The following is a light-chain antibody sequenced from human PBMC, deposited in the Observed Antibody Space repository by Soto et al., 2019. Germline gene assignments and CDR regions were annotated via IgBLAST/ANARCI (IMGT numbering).Light chain of an antibody. V-gene: IGLV1-51*01. Sequence: QSVLAQPPSVSAAPGQGVTIACSGSISNIGNNYVSWYRHLPGKAPELLIYDNNQRPSGIPDRFSGSKSGTSATLGITGLQTGDEADYYCGTWDSSLSVDVFGTGTKVNVL. CDR3: GTWDSSLSVDV. CDR1: ISNIGNNY. CDR2: DNN. J-gene: IGLJ1*01.